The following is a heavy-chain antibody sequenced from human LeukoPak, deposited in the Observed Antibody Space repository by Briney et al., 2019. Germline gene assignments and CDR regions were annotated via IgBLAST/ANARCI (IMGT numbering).Heavy chain of an antibody. CDR2: INTYNGNT. CDR1: GYSFTSYG. J-gene: IGHJ4*02. Sequence: ASVKVSCKASGYSFTSYGISWVRQAPGQGLEWMGWINTYNGNTNFVQKFQGRVTMTTDTSTSTAYMELRSLRSDDTAVYYCARGRTDGIAVAANYWGQGTLDTVSS. D-gene: IGHD6-19*01. V-gene: IGHV1-18*01. CDR3: ARGRTDGIAVAANY.